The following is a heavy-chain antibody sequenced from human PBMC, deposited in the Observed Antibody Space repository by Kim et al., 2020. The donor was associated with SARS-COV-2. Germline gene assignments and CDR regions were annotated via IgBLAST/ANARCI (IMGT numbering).Heavy chain of an antibody. V-gene: IGHV3-30*03. CDR1: GFTFSNYG. J-gene: IGHJ4*02. D-gene: IGHD3-22*01. CDR3: ATSPNYYDSNGYYPYYFDY. CDR2: ISYDGSNK. Sequence: GGSLRLSCAASGFTFSNYGMHWVRQSPGKGLEWVAVISYDGSNKYYADSVKGRFTISRDNSKNTLYLQMNSLRAEDTAVYYCATSPNYYDSNGYYPYYFDYWGQGTLVTVSS.